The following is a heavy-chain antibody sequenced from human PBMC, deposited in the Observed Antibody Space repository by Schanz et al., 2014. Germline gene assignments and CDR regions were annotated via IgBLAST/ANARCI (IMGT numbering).Heavy chain of an antibody. V-gene: IGHV3-11*01. J-gene: IGHJ6*02. D-gene: IGHD6-6*01. CDR1: GFTLSDYD. Sequence: QVQLVESGGCLVKPGGSLRLSCAASGFTLSDYDMSWIRQAPGKGLEWLSYISSSAGTIYYADSVKGRFTISRDSAKNSLYLQLNSLRAEDTAVYYCARTPSVGMAARRGFYYYGMNLWGQGTTVTVSS. CDR2: ISSSAGTI. CDR3: ARTPSVGMAARRGFYYYGMNL.